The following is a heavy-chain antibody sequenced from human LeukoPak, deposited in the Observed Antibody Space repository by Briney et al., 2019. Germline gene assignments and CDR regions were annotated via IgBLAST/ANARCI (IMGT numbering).Heavy chain of an antibody. V-gene: IGHV3-23*01. D-gene: IGHD3-10*01. Sequence: GGSLRLSCVASGFTFGDHAMTWVRQAPGKGLEWVSFYADSVKGRFTVSRDNSKSTLYLQLSSLRADDSAVFYCAKQPLGSGTPLDYWGQGTLVTVSS. CDR1: GFTFGDHA. CDR3: AKQPLGSGTPLDY. J-gene: IGHJ4*02.